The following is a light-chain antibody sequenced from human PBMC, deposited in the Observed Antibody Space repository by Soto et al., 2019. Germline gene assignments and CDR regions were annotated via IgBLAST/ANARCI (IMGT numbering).Light chain of an antibody. V-gene: IGKV1D-8*03. J-gene: IGKJ1*01. CDR3: QQYNSYSRT. Sequence: VIWMTQSPSLLSASTGDRVTISGRMSQGISSYLAWYQQKPGKAPKLLIYKASSLESGVPSRFSGSGSGTEFTLTISSLQPDDFATYYCQQYNSYSRTFGQGTKVDIK. CDR1: QGISSY. CDR2: KAS.